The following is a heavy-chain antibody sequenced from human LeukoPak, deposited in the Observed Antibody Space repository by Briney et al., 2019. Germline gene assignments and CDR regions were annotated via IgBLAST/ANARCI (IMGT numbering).Heavy chain of an antibody. CDR1: GVTFSSYS. J-gene: IGHJ5*02. CDR3: ATVQTTNGITVTTLDWCDP. D-gene: IGHD1-20*01. Sequence: PGGSLRLSCAASGVTFSSYSMNWVRQAPAKGLEWDSYISRSSSTIYYAASVKGGFTISRDKAQNSLYLQMNSLRAEQTAVYFCATVQTTNGITVTTLDWCDPSGEGTLVTASP. CDR2: ISRSSSTI. V-gene: IGHV3-48*01.